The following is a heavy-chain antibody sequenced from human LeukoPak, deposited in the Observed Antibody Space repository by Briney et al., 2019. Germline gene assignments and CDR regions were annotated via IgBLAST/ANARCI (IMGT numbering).Heavy chain of an antibody. CDR3: ARDGIAAVAFDY. CDR2: IWYDGSNK. D-gene: IGHD6-13*01. V-gene: IGHV3-33*01. Sequence: GGSLRLSCAASGFTFSSYGMHWVRQAPGKGLEWVAVIWYDGSNKCYADSVKGRFTISRDNSKNTLYLQMNSLRAEDTAVYYCARDGIAAVAFDYWGQGTLVTVSS. CDR1: GFTFSSYG. J-gene: IGHJ4*02.